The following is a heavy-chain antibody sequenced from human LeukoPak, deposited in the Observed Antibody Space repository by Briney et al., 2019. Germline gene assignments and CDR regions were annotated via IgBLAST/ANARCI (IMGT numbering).Heavy chain of an antibody. Sequence: GASVKVSCKASGGTFSSYAISWVRQAPGQVLGWMGRIIPILGIANYAQKFQGRVTITADKSTSTAYMELSSLRSEDTAVYYCARDLAIVVVPAATSYYYGMDVWGQGTTVTVSS. D-gene: IGHD2-2*03. CDR2: IIPILGIA. J-gene: IGHJ6*02. CDR3: ARDLAIVVVPAATSYYYGMDV. CDR1: GGTFSSYA. V-gene: IGHV1-69*04.